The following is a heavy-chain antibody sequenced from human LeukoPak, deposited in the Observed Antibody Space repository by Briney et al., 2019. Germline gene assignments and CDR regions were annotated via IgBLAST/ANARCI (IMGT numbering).Heavy chain of an antibody. J-gene: IGHJ6*02. CDR2: IYHSGST. CDR1: GGSISSGGYY. D-gene: IGHD3-10*02. CDR3: ARIDRYYDIRGPYGMDV. V-gene: IGHV4-61*08. Sequence: SETLSLTCTVSGGSISSGGYYWSWIRQPPGKGLEWIGYIYHSGSTNYNPSLKSRVTISVDTSKNQFSLKLSSVTAADTAVYYCARIDRYYDIRGPYGMDVWGQGTTVTVSS.